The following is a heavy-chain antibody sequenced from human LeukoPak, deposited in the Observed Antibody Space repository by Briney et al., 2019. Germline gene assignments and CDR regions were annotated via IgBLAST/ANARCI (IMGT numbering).Heavy chain of an antibody. V-gene: IGHV1-8*01. J-gene: IGHJ4*02. CDR1: GYTFTNYD. CDR2: MNPNSGDT. D-gene: IGHD3-22*01. Sequence: ASVKVSCKASGYTFTNYDITWVRQASGQGLERLGWMNPNSGDTDYAQKFQGRVTITRDTSASTAYMELSSLRSEDTAVYYCARKAIVVVRAPSHVDYWGQGTLVTVSS. CDR3: ARKAIVVVRAPSHVDY.